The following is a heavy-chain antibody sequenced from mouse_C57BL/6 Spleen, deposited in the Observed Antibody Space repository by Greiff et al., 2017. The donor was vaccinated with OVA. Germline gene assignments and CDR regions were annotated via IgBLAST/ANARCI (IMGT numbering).Heavy chain of an antibody. D-gene: IGHD3-3*01. V-gene: IGHV2-2*01. CDR2: IWRGGST. J-gene: IGHJ4*01. CDR3: ARRGTYAMDY. Sequence: VQLVESGPGLVQPSQSLSITCTVSGFSLTSYGVHWVRQSPGKGLEWLGVIWRGGSTDYNAAFISRLSISKDNSKSQVFFKMNSLQADDTAIYYCARRGTYAMDYWGQGTSVTVSS. CDR1: GFSLTSYG.